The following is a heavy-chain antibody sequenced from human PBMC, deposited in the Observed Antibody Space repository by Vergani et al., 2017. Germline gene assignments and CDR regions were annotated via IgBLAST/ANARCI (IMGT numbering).Heavy chain of an antibody. J-gene: IGHJ5*02. Sequence: QVQLQQWGAGLLKPSETLSLTCAVYGGSFSGYYWSWIRQPPGKGLEWIGEINHSGSTNYNPSLKSRVTISVDTSKNQFSLKLSSVTAADTAVYYCARSGVWFGVRDWFDPWGHGTLVTVSS. CDR3: ARSGVWFGVRDWFDP. CDR2: INHSGST. D-gene: IGHD3-10*01. CDR1: GGSFSGYY. V-gene: IGHV4-34*01.